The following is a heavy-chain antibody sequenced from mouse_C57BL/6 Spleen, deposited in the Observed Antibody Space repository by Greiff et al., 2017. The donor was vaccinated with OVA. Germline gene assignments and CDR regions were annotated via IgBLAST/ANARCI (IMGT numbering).Heavy chain of an antibody. CDR2: ISLKSDNYAT. J-gene: IGHJ3*01. V-gene: IGHV6-3*01. Sequence: EVHLVESGGGLVQPGGSMKLSCVASGFTFSNYWMNWVRQSPEKGLEWVAQISLKSDNYATHYAESVKGRFTISRDDSTSSVYLQKNDLRAEGTGIYCWTGEDDCDVPWFAYWGQGTLVTVSA. CDR1: GFTFSNYW. D-gene: IGHD2-4*01. CDR3: TGEDDCDVPWFAY.